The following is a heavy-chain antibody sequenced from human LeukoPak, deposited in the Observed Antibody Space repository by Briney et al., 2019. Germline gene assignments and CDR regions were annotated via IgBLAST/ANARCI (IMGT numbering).Heavy chain of an antibody. Sequence: GGSLRLSCAASGFTFGTYWMTWVRQAPGKGLESVADINEVGDFFYYVDSVKGRFTGSRDNAKNSVSLQLNTLRAEDTAVYYCARWKSVSGRWFLDHWGQGTLVAVSS. CDR2: INEVGDFF. CDR1: GFTFGTYW. D-gene: IGHD3-10*01. CDR3: ARWKSVSGRWFLDH. J-gene: IGHJ4*02. V-gene: IGHV3-7*05.